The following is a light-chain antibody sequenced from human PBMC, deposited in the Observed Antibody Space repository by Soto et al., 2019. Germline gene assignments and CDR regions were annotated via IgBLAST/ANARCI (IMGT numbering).Light chain of an antibody. Sequence: IVMTQSTATLSVSPGERATLSCRASQSVSSNLAWYQQKPGQAPRLLIYGASTRATGIPARFSGSGSGTEFTLTISSLQSEDFAVYYCQQYTTWPPWTFGELTKV. CDR3: QQYTTWPPWT. J-gene: IGKJ1*01. CDR1: QSVSSN. CDR2: GAS. V-gene: IGKV3-15*01.